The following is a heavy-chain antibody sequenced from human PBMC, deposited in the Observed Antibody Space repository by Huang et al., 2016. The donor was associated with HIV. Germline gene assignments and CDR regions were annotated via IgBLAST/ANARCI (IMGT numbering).Heavy chain of an antibody. CDR1: GGSISSSSYY. D-gene: IGHD6-13*01. CDR2: IYYSGGT. CDR3: ARAYSSSWYGSLWGGDAFDI. J-gene: IGHJ3*02. V-gene: IGHV4-39*01. Sequence: QLQLQESGPGLVKPSETLSLTCTVSGGSISSSSYYWGWIRQPPEKGLEWIGSIYYSGGTYYNPPLKSRVTISVDTSKNQFSLKLSSVTAADTAVYYCARAYSSSWYGSLWGGDAFDIWGQGTMVTVSS.